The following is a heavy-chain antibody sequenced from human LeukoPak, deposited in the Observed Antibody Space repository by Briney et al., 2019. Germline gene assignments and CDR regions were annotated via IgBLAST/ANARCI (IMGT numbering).Heavy chain of an antibody. J-gene: IGHJ6*02. CDR2: INPNSGGT. V-gene: IGHV1-2*02. Sequence: ASVKVSCKASGYTFTGYYMHWVRQAPGQGLEWMGWINPNSGGTNYAQKFQGRVTMTRDTSISTAYMELSRLRSGDTAVYYCARYPRGCSSTSCQYYYYGMDVWGQGTTVTVSS. CDR3: ARYPRGCSSTSCQYYYYGMDV. D-gene: IGHD2-2*01. CDR1: GYTFTGYY.